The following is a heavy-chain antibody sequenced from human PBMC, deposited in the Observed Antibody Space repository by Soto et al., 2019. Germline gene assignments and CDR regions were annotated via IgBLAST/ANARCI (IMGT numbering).Heavy chain of an antibody. CDR1: GGSISSYY. J-gene: IGHJ4*02. CDR3: ARSLGQWMVPSSFDY. Sequence: SETLSLTCTVSGGSISSYYWSWIRQPPGKGLEWIGYIYYSGSTNYNPSLKSRVTISVDTSKNQFSLKLSSVTAADTAVYYCARSLGQWMVPSSFDYWGPGTLVTVSS. D-gene: IGHD6-19*01. V-gene: IGHV4-59*01. CDR2: IYYSGST.